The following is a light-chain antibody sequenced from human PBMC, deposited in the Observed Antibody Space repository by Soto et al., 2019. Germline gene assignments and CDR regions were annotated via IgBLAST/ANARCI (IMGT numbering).Light chain of an antibody. CDR2: DAS. V-gene: IGKV1-5*01. CDR1: QSISSW. CDR3: QQYNSYWT. J-gene: IGKJ1*01. Sequence: DIQMTQSPSTLSASVGDRVTITCRASQSISSWLAWYQQKPGKAPKLLIYDASSLESGVPSRFSGSSSGTEFTLTISILQPDDFATYYCQQYNSYWTFGQGTKVEIK.